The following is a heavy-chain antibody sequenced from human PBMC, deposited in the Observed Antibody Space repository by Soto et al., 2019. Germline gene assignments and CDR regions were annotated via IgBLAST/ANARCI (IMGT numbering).Heavy chain of an antibody. Sequence: QVQLVESGGGLVKPGGSLRLSCAASGIVFSDYMSWVRQAPGKGLEWLSYISGSGRTIYSADSVKGRFTISRDNATNSLYLEVNNVRTEGTAVYYCARWTFPWGWVDPWGEGTLVTVSS. J-gene: IGHJ5*02. CDR1: GIVFSDY. D-gene: IGHD3-16*01. CDR2: ISGSGRTI. CDR3: ARWTFPWGWVDP. V-gene: IGHV3-11*01.